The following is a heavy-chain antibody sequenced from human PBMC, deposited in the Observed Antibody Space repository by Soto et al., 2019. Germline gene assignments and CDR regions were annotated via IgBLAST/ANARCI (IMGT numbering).Heavy chain of an antibody. CDR1: GGSISTYY. V-gene: IGHV4-59*01. D-gene: IGHD3-10*01. Sequence: SETLSLTCTVSGGSISTYYWSWIRQPPGGTLEWIGYIYASGATTYNPSLESRVTMPVDMPNNEFSLELTSLTAADTAVYYCARSHSFDGSIYHYYFDFWGQGTLVTVSS. CDR2: IYASGAT. J-gene: IGHJ4*02. CDR3: ARSHSFDGSIYHYYFDF.